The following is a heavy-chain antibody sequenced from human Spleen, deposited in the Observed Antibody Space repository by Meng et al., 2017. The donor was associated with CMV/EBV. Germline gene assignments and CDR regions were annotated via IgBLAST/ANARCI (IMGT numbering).Heavy chain of an antibody. CDR3: ARDPVRPSGMPFDY. V-gene: IGHV4-34*01. CDR2: VNHSGRT. D-gene: IGHD2-2*01. CDR1: GGSINDFY. J-gene: IGHJ4*02. Sequence: SETLSLTCGVSGGSINDFYWRWIRQPPGKGLEWIGEVNHSGRTNYNPSLKSRVTISVDTSKNQFSLHLNSVTAADTAIYYCARDPVRPSGMPFDYWGQGSLVTVSS.